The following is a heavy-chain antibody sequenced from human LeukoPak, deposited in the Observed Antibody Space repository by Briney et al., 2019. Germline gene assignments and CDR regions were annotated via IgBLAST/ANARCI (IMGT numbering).Heavy chain of an antibody. J-gene: IGHJ3*01. V-gene: IGHV4-39*01. CDR3: AKAGAPVSEVSVFYFFDV. CDR2: IYYSGST. D-gene: IGHD3-3*01. Sequence: SETLSLTCTVSGDSVSSTGYYWGWIRQPPGKGLEWIGTIYYSGSTYYNPSLKSRVTMSEDTSRNQFSLRLSSVNAADTAVYYCAKAGAPVSEVSVFYFFDVGDQGKMVPVSS. CDR1: GDSVSSTGYY.